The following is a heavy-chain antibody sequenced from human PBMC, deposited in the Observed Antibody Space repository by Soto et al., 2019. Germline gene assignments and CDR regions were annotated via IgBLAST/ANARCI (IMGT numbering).Heavy chain of an antibody. D-gene: IGHD1-1*01. Sequence: QVHLVQSGAEVKKPGASVKVSCKGSGYTFTTYGITWVRQAPGQGLEWRGWISAHNGKTNYAQKLQCRVTVTRDTSTSTAYMELRSLRSDDTAVYYCARGRYGDYWGQGALVTVSS. CDR3: ARGRYGDY. CDR2: ISAHNGKT. J-gene: IGHJ4*02. V-gene: IGHV1-18*01. CDR1: GYTFTTYG.